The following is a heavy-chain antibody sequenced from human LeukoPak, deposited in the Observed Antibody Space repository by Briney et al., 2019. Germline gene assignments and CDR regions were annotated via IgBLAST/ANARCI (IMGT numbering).Heavy chain of an antibody. J-gene: IGHJ4*02. CDR1: GGSISSYY. CDR3: ARGVYIAAAQYGY. Sequence: SETLSLTWTVSGGSISSYYWGWIRQPPGKGREWIGYIYYSGTTTYNPSLKSRVTISVDTSKNQFSLKLSSVTAADTAVYYCARGVYIAAAQYGYWGQGTLVTVSS. D-gene: IGHD6-13*01. V-gene: IGHV4-59*01. CDR2: IYYSGTT.